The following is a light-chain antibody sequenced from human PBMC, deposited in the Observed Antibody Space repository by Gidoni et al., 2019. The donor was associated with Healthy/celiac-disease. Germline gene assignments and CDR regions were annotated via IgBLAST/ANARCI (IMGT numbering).Light chain of an antibody. J-gene: IGKJ5*01. V-gene: IGKV1-39*01. CDR1: QGISSY. Sequence: DIQMTQSPSSLSASVGDRVTITCRASQGISSYLNWYQQKPGKAPKLLIYAASSLQSGVPSRFSGSGSGTDFTLTISSLQPEDFATYYCQQSYSNPGTFGQGTRLEIK. CDR2: AAS. CDR3: QQSYSNPGT.